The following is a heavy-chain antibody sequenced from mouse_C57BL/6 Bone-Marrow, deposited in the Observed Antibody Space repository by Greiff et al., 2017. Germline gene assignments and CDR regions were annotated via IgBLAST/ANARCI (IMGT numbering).Heavy chain of an antibody. J-gene: IGHJ2*01. D-gene: IGHD4-1*01. V-gene: IGHV1-64*01. Sequence: QVHVKQPGAELVKPGASVKLSCKASGYTFTSYWMHWVKQRPGQGLEWIGMIHPNSGSTNYNEKFKSKATLTVDKSSSTAYMQLSSLTSEDSAVYYCAKVTGTAYWGQGTTLTVSS. CDR1: GYTFTSYW. CDR2: IHPNSGST. CDR3: AKVTGTAY.